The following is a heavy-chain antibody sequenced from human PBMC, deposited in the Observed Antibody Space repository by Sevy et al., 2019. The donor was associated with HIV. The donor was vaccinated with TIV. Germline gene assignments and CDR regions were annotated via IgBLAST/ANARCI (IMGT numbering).Heavy chain of an antibody. CDR3: AKDMGYSYGEAGGNDY. Sequence: GGSLRLSCAASGFTFSSYGMHWVRQAPGKGLEWVAVIWYDGSNKYYADSVKGRFTISRDNSKNTLYLQMNSLRAEDTAVYYCAKDMGYSYGEAGGNDYWCQGTLVTVSS. CDR1: GFTFSSYG. V-gene: IGHV3-33*06. CDR2: IWYDGSNK. D-gene: IGHD5-18*01. J-gene: IGHJ4*02.